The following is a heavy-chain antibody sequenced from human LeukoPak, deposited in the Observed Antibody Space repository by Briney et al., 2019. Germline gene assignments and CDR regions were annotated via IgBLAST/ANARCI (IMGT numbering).Heavy chain of an antibody. CDR2: ISGGGGIT. CDR3: AKDRYCSSTSCQMAYFQH. Sequence: PGGSLSLSCAASGFTFDSYAMTWVRQAPGKGLEWVSSISGGGGITNYADSVKGRFTISRDNSKNTLYLQMNSLRAEDTAVYYCAKDRYCSSTSCQMAYFQHWGQGTLVTVSS. J-gene: IGHJ1*01. D-gene: IGHD2-2*01. CDR1: GFTFDSYA. V-gene: IGHV3-23*01.